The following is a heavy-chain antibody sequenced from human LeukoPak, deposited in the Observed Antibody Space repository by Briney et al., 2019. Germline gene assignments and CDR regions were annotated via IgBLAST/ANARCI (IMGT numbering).Heavy chain of an antibody. D-gene: IGHD4-11*01. CDR1: GFTFSNAW. CDR2: IKSKTDGGTT. V-gene: IGHV3-15*01. CDR3: TTDRYSLTLMTTVTPPYYYMDV. Sequence: GGSLRLSCAASGFTFSNAWMSWVRQAPGKGLEWVGRIKSKTDGGTTDYAAPVKGRFTISRDDSKNTLYLQANSLKTEDTAVYYCTTDRYSLTLMTTVTPPYYYMDVWGKGTTVTVSS. J-gene: IGHJ6*03.